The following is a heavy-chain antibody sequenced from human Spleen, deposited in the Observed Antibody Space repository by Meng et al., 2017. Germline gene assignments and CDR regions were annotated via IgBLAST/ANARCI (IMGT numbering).Heavy chain of an antibody. J-gene: IGHJ4*02. CDR3: ARGPTNY. CDR2: INHSGST. CDR1: GGSFSGYY. Sequence: SETLSLTCAVYGGSFSGYYWSWIRQPPGKGLEWIGEINHSGSTNYNPSLKSRVTISVDTSKNQFSLKLSSVTAADTAVYYCARGPTNYWGQGTLVTVSS. V-gene: IGHV4-34*01.